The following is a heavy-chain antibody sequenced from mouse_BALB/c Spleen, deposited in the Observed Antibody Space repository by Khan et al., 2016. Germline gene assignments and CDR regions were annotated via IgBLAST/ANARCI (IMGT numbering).Heavy chain of an antibody. CDR1: GYSITSDDA. CDR2: ISYNGST. CDR3: ERGEQDPFDY. V-gene: IGHV3-2*02. Sequence: EVQLQESGPGLVKPSQSLSLTCTVTGYSITSDDAWNWIRQFPGNTLEWMGYISYNGSTSYNPSLNSRISITRDTSKNQVFLQLNSVTSEDTATYCWERGEQDPFDYRGQATTPAVCS. J-gene: IGHJ2*01.